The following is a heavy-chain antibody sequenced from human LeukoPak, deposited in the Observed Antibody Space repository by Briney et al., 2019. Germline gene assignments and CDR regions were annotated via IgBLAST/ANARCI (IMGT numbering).Heavy chain of an antibody. V-gene: IGHV4-34*01. CDR2: INHSGST. D-gene: IGHD3-10*01. J-gene: IGHJ6*03. CDR1: GGSFSGYY. Sequence: SETLSLTCAVYGGSFSGYYWSWTRQPPGKGLEWIGEINHSGSTNYNPSLKSRVTISVDTSKNQFSLKLSSVTAADTAVYYCARGGRVNYYYYMDVWGKGTTVTVSS. CDR3: ARGGRVNYYYYMDV.